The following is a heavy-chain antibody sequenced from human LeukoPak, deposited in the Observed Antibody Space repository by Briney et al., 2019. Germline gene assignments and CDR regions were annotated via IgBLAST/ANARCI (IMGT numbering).Heavy chain of an antibody. CDR3: AKDRSGSYRDFDY. Sequence: GGSLRLSCAASGFTFSTYGMSWVRQAPGKGLEWVSAISGSGGGTYFADSVKGRFTISRDNSKNTLYLQMNSLRAEDTAVYYCAKDRSGSYRDFDYWGQGTLVTVSS. CDR2: ISGSGGGT. V-gene: IGHV3-23*01. J-gene: IGHJ4*02. D-gene: IGHD1-26*01. CDR1: GFTFSTYG.